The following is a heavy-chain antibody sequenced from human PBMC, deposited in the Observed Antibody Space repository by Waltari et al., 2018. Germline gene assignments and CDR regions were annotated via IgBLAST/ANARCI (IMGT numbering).Heavy chain of an antibody. CDR2: VFYNGDT. CDR3: TRASIFGVALDAFDL. Sequence: QVQLQESGPGLLKPSETLSLTCSVSGGSLTSSTYYWGWIRQPPGKGLEWIGSVFYNGDTYYNPSLKSRVTVSVDTSKNQVSLKLSSVTAADTAVYYCTRASIFGVALDAFDLWGQGTMVSVSS. D-gene: IGHD3-3*01. V-gene: IGHV4-39*01. J-gene: IGHJ3*01. CDR1: GGSLTSSTYY.